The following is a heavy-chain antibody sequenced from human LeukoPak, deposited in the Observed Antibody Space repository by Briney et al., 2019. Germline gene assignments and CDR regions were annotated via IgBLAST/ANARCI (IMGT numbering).Heavy chain of an antibody. CDR3: VIGGRGRDDFCYY. CDR1: GYTFPRDS. CDR2: VGTGGDDI. J-gene: IGHJ4*02. D-gene: IGHD3-3*01. V-gene: IGHV3-21*05. Sequence: GGSLRLSCAASGYTFPRDSLNWVRQSPGKGLEWISYVGTGGDDIYYADSVTGRFTISRDNAEKSVYLQMNSLRVEDTAVYYCVIGGRGRDDFCYYWGQGTQVTVSS.